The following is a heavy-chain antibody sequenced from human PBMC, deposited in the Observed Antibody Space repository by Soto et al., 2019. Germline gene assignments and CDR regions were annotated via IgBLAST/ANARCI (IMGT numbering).Heavy chain of an antibody. D-gene: IGHD3-16*02. CDR2: INPSGGST. J-gene: IGHJ6*01. V-gene: IGHV1-46*01. CDR3: ASHMLRWLEALSKRTEYSYGKGV. Sequence: GASVKVSCKASGYTFTSYYMHWVRQAPGQGLEWMGIINPSGGSTSYAQKFQGRVTMTRDTSTSTVYMELSSLGSEDTAVYYCASHMLRWLEALSKRTEYSYGKGV. CDR1: GYTFTSYY.